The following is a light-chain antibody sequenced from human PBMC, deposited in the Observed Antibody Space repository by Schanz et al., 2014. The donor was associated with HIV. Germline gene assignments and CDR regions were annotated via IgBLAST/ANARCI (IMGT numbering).Light chain of an antibody. J-gene: IGLJ2*01. CDR2: VNSDGSH. Sequence: QLVLTQSPSASASLGASVKLTCSLSSGHLHYAIAWHQQQPETGPRYLMKVNSDGSHIKGGGIPDRFSGSSSGAERYLTISSLQSEDEADYYCQTWGTGIRVFGGGTKLTVL. CDR1: SGHLHYA. CDR3: QTWGTGIRV. V-gene: IGLV4-69*01.